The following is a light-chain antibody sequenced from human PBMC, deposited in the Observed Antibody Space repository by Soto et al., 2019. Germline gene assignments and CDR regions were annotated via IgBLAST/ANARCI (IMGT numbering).Light chain of an antibody. CDR3: QQYNSYSPT. Sequence: KCAIPLTASAATRVTITCRASQSISVWLAWYQQKPGKAPKLLIYDASSLESGVPSRFSGSGSETEFTLTISGLQPGDFATYYCQQYNSYSPTFGQGTKVDNK. CDR2: DAS. V-gene: IGKV1-5*01. CDR1: QSISVW. J-gene: IGKJ1*01.